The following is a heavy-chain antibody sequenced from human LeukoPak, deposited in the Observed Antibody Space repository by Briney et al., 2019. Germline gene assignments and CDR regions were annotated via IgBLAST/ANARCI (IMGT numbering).Heavy chain of an antibody. CDR3: ASTPAGGSYYGGRDPV. V-gene: IGHV1-8*03. CDR1: GYTFTSYD. CDR2: MNPNSGNT. J-gene: IGHJ4*02. Sequence: ASVKVSCKASGYTFTSYDINWVRQATGQGLEWMGWMNPNSGNTGYAQKFQGRVTITRNTSISTAYMELSSVTAADTAVYYCASTPAGGSYYGGRDPVWGQGTLVTVSS. D-gene: IGHD1-26*01.